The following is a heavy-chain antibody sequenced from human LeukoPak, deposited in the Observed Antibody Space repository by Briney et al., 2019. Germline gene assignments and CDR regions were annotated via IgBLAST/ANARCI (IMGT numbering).Heavy chain of an antibody. CDR1: GFTFDDYA. J-gene: IGHJ3*02. V-gene: IGHV3-9*01. D-gene: IGHD5-12*01. CDR3: AKDMGGRYSGYDDAFDI. CDR2: ISWNSGSI. Sequence: GGSLRLSCAASGFTFDDYAMHWVRQAPGKGLEWVSGISWNSGSIGYADSVKGRFTISGDNAKNSLYLQMNSLRAEDTALYYCAKDMGGRYSGYDDAFDIWGQGTMVTVSS.